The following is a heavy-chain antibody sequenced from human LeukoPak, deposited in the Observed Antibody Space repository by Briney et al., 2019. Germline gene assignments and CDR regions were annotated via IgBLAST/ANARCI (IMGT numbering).Heavy chain of an antibody. Sequence: GGSLRLSCAASGFTFSSYAMHWVRQAPGKGLEYVSAISSNGGSTYYADSVKGRFTISRDNSKNTLYLQMSSLRAEDTAVYYCVKGYCSTISCYGDYWGQGTLVTVSS. CDR1: GFTFSSYA. V-gene: IGHV3-64D*09. J-gene: IGHJ4*02. CDR3: VKGYCSTISCYGDY. CDR2: ISSNGGST. D-gene: IGHD2-2*01.